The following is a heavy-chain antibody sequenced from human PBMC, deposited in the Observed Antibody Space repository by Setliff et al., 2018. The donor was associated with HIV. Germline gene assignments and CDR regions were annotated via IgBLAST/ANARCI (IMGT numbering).Heavy chain of an antibody. Sequence: SETLSLTCTVSGGSVSSGAYYWSWIRQPAGKGLEWIGHIHTSGSTNYHPSLKSRVTISLDTSRNQVSLKMSSVTAADTAVYYCAREVVYCAGDCYRLDSWGLGTLVTVSS. V-gene: IGHV4-61*09. D-gene: IGHD2-21*02. CDR3: AREVVYCAGDCYRLDS. CDR2: IHTSGST. CDR1: GGSVSSGAYY. J-gene: IGHJ4*02.